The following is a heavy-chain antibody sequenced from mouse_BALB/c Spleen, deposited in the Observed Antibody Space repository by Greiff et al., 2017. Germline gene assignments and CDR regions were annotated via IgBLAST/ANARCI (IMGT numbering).Heavy chain of an antibody. CDR1: GYTFTSYT. D-gene: IGHD2-3*01. J-gene: IGHJ2*01. CDR3: ARDGSLDY. Sequence: VQLQQSAAELARPGASVKMSCKASGYTFTSYTMHWVKQRPGQGLEWIGYINPSSGYTEYNQKFKDKTTLTADKSSSTAYMQLSSLTSEDSAVYYCARDGSLDYWGQGTTLTVSS. V-gene: IGHV1-4*02. CDR2: INPSSGYT.